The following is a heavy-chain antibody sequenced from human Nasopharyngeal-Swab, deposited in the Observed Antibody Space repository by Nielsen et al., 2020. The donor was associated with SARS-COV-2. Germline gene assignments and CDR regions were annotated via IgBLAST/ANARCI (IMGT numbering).Heavy chain of an antibody. CDR2: ITGSGSRT. CDR3: ANLWFGEPSGYYYSYAMDV. CDR1: GFTFSSYA. J-gene: IGHJ6*02. D-gene: IGHD3-10*01. V-gene: IGHV3-23*01. Sequence: GESLKISCAASGFTFSSYAMSWVRQTPGKGLEWVSAITGSGSRTYYADSVKGRFIISRDNSKNTLYLQMNSLRAEDTAIYYCANLWFGEPSGYYYSYAMDVWGQGTTVTVSS.